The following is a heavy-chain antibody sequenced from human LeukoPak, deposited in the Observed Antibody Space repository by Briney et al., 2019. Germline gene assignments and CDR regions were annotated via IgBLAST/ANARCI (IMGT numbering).Heavy chain of an antibody. CDR1: GFTFNSYW. D-gene: IGHD6-13*01. V-gene: IGHV3-74*01. CDR2: INSDGSRT. J-gene: IGHJ4*02. CDR3: AREYSSSWGIALDY. Sequence: GGSLRLSCAASGFTFNSYWMHWVRQVPGKGLVWVSRINSDGSRTNYVDSAKGRFTISRDNAKNTLFLQMNSLRVEDTAVYYCAREYSSSWGIALDYWGQGTLVTVSS.